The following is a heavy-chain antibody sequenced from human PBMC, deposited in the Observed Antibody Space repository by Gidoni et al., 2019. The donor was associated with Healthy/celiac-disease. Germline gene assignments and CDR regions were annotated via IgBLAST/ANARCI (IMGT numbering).Heavy chain of an antibody. CDR3: ARDPALRFLEWLYYGMDV. V-gene: IGHV3-33*01. Sequence: QVQLVESGGGVVQPGRALRLSCAASGCTCSSYGMHWVRQAPGKGLEWVAVIWYDGSNTSYADSVKGRFTISRYNSKHPLYLQMNRLRAEDTALYYCARDPALRFLEWLYYGMDVWGQGTTVTVSS. J-gene: IGHJ6*02. D-gene: IGHD3-3*01. CDR2: IWYDGSNT. CDR1: GCTCSSYG.